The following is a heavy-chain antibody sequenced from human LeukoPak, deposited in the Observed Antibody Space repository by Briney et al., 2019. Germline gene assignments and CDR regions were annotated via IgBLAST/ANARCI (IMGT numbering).Heavy chain of an antibody. CDR1: GFTFSSYE. CDR3: AKMRITMVRGVLDY. Sequence: GGSLRLSCAASGFTFSSYEMNWVRQAPGKGLERVSYISSSGSTIYYADSVKGRFTTSRDNSKNTLYLQMNSLRAEDTAVYYCAKMRITMVRGVLDYWGQGTLVTVSS. D-gene: IGHD3-10*01. CDR2: ISSSGSTI. J-gene: IGHJ4*02. V-gene: IGHV3-48*03.